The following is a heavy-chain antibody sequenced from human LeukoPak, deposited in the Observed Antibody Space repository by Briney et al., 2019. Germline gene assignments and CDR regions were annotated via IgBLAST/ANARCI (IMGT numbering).Heavy chain of an antibody. CDR1: GFTFSNAW. V-gene: IGHV3-15*01. D-gene: IGHD2-2*01. Sequence: GGSLRLSCAASGFTFSNAWMSWVRQAPGKGLEWVGRIKSKTDGGTTDYAAPVKGRFTISRDDSKNTLYLQMNSLKTEDTAVYYCTTEDIVVVPAATSYYYYYYYMDVWGKGTTVTVSS. CDR2: IKSKTDGGTT. J-gene: IGHJ6*03. CDR3: TTEDIVVVPAATSYYYYYYYMDV.